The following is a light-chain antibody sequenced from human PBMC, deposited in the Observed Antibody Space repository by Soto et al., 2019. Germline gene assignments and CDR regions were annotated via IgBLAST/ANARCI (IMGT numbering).Light chain of an antibody. Sequence: EIVLTQSPATLSLSPGERATLPCRASQSVSSYLAWYQQKPGQAPRLLIYDASNRATGIPARFSGSGSGTEFTLTISSLEPEEFAVYYCQQRSNWPLTFGGGTKVEIK. CDR1: QSVSSY. J-gene: IGKJ4*01. CDR2: DAS. CDR3: QQRSNWPLT. V-gene: IGKV3-11*01.